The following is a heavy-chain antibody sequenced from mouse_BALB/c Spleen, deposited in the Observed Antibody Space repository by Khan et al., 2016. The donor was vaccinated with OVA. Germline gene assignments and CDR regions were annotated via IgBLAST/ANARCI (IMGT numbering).Heavy chain of an antibody. V-gene: IGHV2-6-5*01. CDR1: GFSLTDYG. J-gene: IGHJ4*01. CDR3: AKPFYAHYYAMDY. CDR2: LWGGGST. Sequence: QVQLKESGPGLVAPSQSLSITCTVSGFSLTDYGVSWIRQPPGKGLEWLGILWGGGSTYYNSALKSRLSISTDNSKSQAFLKMNSLQTDDTAMYYCAKPFYAHYYAMDYWGQGTSVTVSS. D-gene: IGHD1-1*01.